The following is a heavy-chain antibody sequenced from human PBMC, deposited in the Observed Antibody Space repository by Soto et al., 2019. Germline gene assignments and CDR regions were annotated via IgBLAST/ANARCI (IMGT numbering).Heavy chain of an antibody. CDR2: IYYSGST. CDR1: GGSISSGDYY. Sequence: SETLSLTCTVSGGSISSGDYYWSWIRQPPGKGLEWIGYIYYSGSTYYNPSLKSRVTISVDTSKNQFSLKLSSVTAADTAVYYCAREIRGYSYGYDYYYGMDVWGQGTTVTVPS. D-gene: IGHD5-18*01. CDR3: AREIRGYSYGYDYYYGMDV. J-gene: IGHJ6*02. V-gene: IGHV4-30-4*01.